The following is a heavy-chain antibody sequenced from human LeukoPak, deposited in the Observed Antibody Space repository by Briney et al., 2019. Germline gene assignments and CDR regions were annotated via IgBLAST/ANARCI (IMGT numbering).Heavy chain of an antibody. Sequence: SETLSLTCTVSGASISDYYWSWIRQPPGKGLEWIGYTHYSGSTNYNPSLKSRVTISVDTSKNQFSLKLSSVTAADTAVYYCARSYSTASIIWFDPWGQGTLVTVSS. CDR2: THYSGST. J-gene: IGHJ5*02. CDR3: ARSYSTASIIWFDP. CDR1: GASISDYY. D-gene: IGHD6-6*01. V-gene: IGHV4-59*01.